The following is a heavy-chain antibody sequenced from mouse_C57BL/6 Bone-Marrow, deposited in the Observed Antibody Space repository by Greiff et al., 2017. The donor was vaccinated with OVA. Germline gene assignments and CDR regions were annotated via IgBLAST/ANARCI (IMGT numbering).Heavy chain of an antibody. CDR2: ISRGSSTI. D-gene: IGHD2-5*01. Sequence: EVHLVESGGGLVKPGGSLKLSCAASGFTFSDYGMHWVRQAPEKGLEWVAYISRGSSTIYYADTVKGRFTISRDNAKNTLFLQMPSLRSEDTAMYYCAREEAYYSNYGGFAYWGQGTLVTVSA. J-gene: IGHJ3*01. V-gene: IGHV5-17*01. CDR3: AREEAYYSNYGGFAY. CDR1: GFTFSDYG.